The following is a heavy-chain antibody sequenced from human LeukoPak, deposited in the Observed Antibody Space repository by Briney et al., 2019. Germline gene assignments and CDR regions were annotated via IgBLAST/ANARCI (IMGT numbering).Heavy chain of an antibody. CDR3: ARYDSSGWFAFDY. CDR1: GGSINSYY. V-gene: IGHV4-59*01. Sequence: SETLSLTCTVSGGSINSYYWSWIRQPPGKGLEWIGYIYYSGSTNYNPSLKSRVTISVDTSKNQFSLKLSSVTAADTAVYYCARYDSSGWFAFDYWGQGTLVTVSS. J-gene: IGHJ4*02. CDR2: IYYSGST. D-gene: IGHD6-19*01.